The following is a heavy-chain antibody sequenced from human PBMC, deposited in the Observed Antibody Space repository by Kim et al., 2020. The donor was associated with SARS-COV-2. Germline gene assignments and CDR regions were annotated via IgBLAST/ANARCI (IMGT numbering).Heavy chain of an antibody. CDR3: ARSRGVITRNFDY. V-gene: IGHV4-59*08. CDR1: GGSISSYY. D-gene: IGHD3-22*01. CDR2: IYYSGST. J-gene: IGHJ4*02. Sequence: SETLSLICTVSGGSISSYYWSWIRQPPGKGLEWIGYIYYSGSTNYNPSLKSRVTISVDTSKNQFSLKLSSVTAADTAVYYCARSRGVITRNFDYWGQGTL.